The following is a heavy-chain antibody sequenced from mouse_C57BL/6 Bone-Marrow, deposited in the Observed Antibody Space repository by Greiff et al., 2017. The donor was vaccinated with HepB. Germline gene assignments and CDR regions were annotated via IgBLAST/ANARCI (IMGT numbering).Heavy chain of an antibody. CDR3: ARELITTVVAPHYFDY. V-gene: IGHV3-6*01. Sequence: EVQLQESGPGLVKPSQSLSLTCSVTGYSITSGYYWNWIRQFPGNKLEWMGYISYDGSNNYNPSLKNRISITRDTSKNQFFLKLNSVTTEDTATYYCARELITTVVAPHYFDYWGQGTTLTVSS. CDR1: GYSITSGYY. J-gene: IGHJ2*01. CDR2: ISYDGSN. D-gene: IGHD1-1*01.